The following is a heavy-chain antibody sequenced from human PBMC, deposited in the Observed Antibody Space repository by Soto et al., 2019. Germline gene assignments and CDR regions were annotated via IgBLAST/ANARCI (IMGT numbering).Heavy chain of an antibody. CDR2: INPNSGGT. V-gene: IGHV1-2*02. CDR3: ARGGYCSSTSCPNVYYYGMDV. CDR1: GYTFTGYY. Sequence: AASVKVSCKASGYTFTGYYMHWVRQAPGQGLEWMGWINPNSGGTNYAQKFQGRVTMTRDTSISTAYMELSRLRSDDTAVYYCARGGYCSSTSCPNVYYYGMDVWGQGTTVTVSS. J-gene: IGHJ6*02. D-gene: IGHD2-2*01.